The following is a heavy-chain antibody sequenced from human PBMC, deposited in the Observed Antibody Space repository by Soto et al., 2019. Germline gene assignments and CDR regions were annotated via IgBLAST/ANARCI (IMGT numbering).Heavy chain of an antibody. D-gene: IGHD3-16*01. V-gene: IGHV3-33*01. CDR2: IWYDGSNK. Sequence: LRLSCAASGLTFSSYGMHWVRQAPGKGLEWVAVIWYDGSNKYYADSVKGRFTISRDNSKNTLYLQMNSLRAEDTAVYYCARASDYVDYWGQGTLVTVSS. CDR3: ARASDYVDY. CDR1: GLTFSSYG. J-gene: IGHJ4*02.